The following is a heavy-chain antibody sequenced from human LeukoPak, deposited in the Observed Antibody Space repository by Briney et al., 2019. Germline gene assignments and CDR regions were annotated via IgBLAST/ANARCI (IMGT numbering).Heavy chain of an antibody. V-gene: IGHV3-48*04. D-gene: IGHD3-10*01. J-gene: IGHJ6*03. Sequence: PGGSLRLSCEASGFTFSSYSMNWVRQAPGKGLEWVSYVSSSGSTIYYADSVKGRFTISRDNAKNSLYLQMNSLRAEDTAVYYCARDPYYGSGSYAIPWYYYYYMDVWGKGTTVTISS. CDR1: GFTFSSYS. CDR2: VSSSGSTI. CDR3: ARDPYYGSGSYAIPWYYYYYMDV.